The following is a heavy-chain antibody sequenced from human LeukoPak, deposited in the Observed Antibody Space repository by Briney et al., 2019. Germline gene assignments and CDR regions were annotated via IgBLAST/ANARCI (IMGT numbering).Heavy chain of an antibody. V-gene: IGHV4-38-2*02. CDR1: GYSISSGYY. Sequence: SETLSLTCTVSGYSISSGYYWGWIRQPPGKGLEWIGGIYHSGNTYYNPSLKSRVTISVDTSKNQFSLKLSSVTAADTAVYYCARPPSAAGTGYYYYYYYMDVWGKGTTVTISS. CDR3: ARPPSAAGTGYYYYYYYMDV. D-gene: IGHD6-13*01. CDR2: IYHSGNT. J-gene: IGHJ6*03.